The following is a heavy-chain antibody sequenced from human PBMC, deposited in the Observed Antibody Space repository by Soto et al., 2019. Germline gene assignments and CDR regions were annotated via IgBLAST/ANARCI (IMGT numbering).Heavy chain of an antibody. CDR1: GGSFSGYY. CDR2: INHSGST. D-gene: IGHD3-10*01. V-gene: IGHV4-34*01. Sequence: QVQLQQWGAGLLKPSETLSLTCAVYGGSFSGYYWSWIRQPPGKGLECIGEINHSGSTNYNPSLKSRVTISVDTSKNQFSLKLSSVTAADTAVYYCARGSGSGWRTNGSAKYGMDVWGQGTTVTVSS. CDR3: ARGSGSGWRTNGSAKYGMDV. J-gene: IGHJ6*02.